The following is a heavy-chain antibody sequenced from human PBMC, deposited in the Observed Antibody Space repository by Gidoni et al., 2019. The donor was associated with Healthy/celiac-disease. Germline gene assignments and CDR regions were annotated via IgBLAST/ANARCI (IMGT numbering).Heavy chain of an antibody. CDR3: ARDAYYDIPYYFDY. CDR2: ISYDGSNK. J-gene: IGHJ4*02. V-gene: IGHV3-30-3*01. D-gene: IGHD3-9*01. CDR1: GFTFSSYA. Sequence: QVQLVASGGGVVQPGRSLRLSCAASGFTFSSYAMHWVRQAPGKGLEWVAVISYDGSNKYYADSVKGRFTISRDNSKNTLYLQMNSLRAEDTAVYYCARDAYYDIPYYFDYWGQGTLVTVSS.